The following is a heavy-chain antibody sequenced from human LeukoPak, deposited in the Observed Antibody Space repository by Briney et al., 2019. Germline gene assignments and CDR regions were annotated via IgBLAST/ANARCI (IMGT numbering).Heavy chain of an antibody. CDR3: ARETHYYDSSSLDY. D-gene: IGHD3-22*01. J-gene: IGHJ4*02. CDR2: INPNSGGT. V-gene: IGHV1-2*02. Sequence: ASVKVSCKASGYTFTGYYMHWVRQAPGQGLEWMGWINPNSGGTNYAQKFQGRVTMTRDTSISTAYMELSRLRPDDTAVYYCARETHYYDSSSLDYWGQGTLVTVSS. CDR1: GYTFTGYY.